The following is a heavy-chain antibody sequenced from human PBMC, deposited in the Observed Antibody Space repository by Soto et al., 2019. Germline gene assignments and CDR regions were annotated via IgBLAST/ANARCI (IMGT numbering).Heavy chain of an antibody. J-gene: IGHJ3*02. CDR1: GGSFSGYY. CDR2: INHSGST. V-gene: IGHV4-34*01. CDR3: ARVDTMIGRVGACDI. D-gene: IGHD3-22*01. Sequence: PSETMPRTCAAYGGSFSGYYWCWIRQPPGKGLEWLGEINHSGSTNYNPSLKSRVTISVDTSKNQFSLKLCSVTAADTAVYYCARVDTMIGRVGACDIWGRGTMVTCSS.